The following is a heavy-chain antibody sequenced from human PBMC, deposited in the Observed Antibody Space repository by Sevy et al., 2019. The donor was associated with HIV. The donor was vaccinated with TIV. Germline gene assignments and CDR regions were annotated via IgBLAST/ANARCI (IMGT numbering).Heavy chain of an antibody. CDR2: IWYDGSNK. CDR3: ARDQRRYGSGSYYYY. CDR1: GFTFSSYG. J-gene: IGHJ4*02. Sequence: GGSLRLSCAASGFTFSSYGMHCVHQAPGKGLEWVAVIWYDGSNKYYADSVKGRFTISRDNSKNTLYLQMNSLRAEDTVVYYCARDQRRYGSGSYYYYWGQGTLVTVSS. D-gene: IGHD3-10*01. V-gene: IGHV3-33*01.